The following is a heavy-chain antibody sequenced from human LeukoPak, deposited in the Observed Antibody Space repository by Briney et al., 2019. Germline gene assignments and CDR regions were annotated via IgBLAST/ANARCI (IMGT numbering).Heavy chain of an antibody. CDR2: IYPGDSDT. J-gene: IGHJ6*02. V-gene: IGHV5-51*01. Sequence: GESLQISCKGSGYNFTSYWIGWVRQLPGKGLEWMGIIYPGDSDTRYSPSFQGQVTISADKSISTAYLQWSSLKASDTAMYYCARHSYGSGSYYKPYYYYGMDVWGQGTTVTVSS. CDR3: ARHSYGSGSYYKPYYYYGMDV. CDR1: GYNFTSYW. D-gene: IGHD3-10*01.